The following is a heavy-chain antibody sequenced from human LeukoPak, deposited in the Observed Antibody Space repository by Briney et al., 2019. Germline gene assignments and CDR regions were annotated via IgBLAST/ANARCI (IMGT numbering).Heavy chain of an antibody. V-gene: IGHV1-46*01. CDR1: GYTFTSYY. CDR3: ARDVAVVTATQAKAFDI. J-gene: IGHJ3*02. D-gene: IGHD2-21*02. Sequence: ASVKVSCKASGYTFTSYYIHWVRLAPGQGLEWMELINPSGGTTSYSHKFQDRVTMTRDTSTSTIYMELSSLRSEDTALYYCARDVAVVTATQAKAFDIWGQGTMVTVSS. CDR2: INPSGGTT.